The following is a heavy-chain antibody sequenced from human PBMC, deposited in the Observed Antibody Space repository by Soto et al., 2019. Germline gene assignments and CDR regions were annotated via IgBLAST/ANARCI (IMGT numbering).Heavy chain of an antibody. V-gene: IGHV1-69*13. D-gene: IGHD3-16*02. CDR3: ARVPRGSYRFPYYYYGMDV. J-gene: IGHJ6*02. Sequence: SVKVSCKASGGTFSSYAISWLRQAPGQGLEWMGGIIPIFGTANYAQKFQGRVTITADESTSTAYMELSSLRSEDTAVYYCARVPRGSYRFPYYYYGMDVWGQGTTVTVSS. CDR1: GGTFSSYA. CDR2: IIPIFGTA.